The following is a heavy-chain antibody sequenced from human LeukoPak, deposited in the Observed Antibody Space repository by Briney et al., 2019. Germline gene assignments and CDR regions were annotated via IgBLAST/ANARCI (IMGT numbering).Heavy chain of an antibody. CDR3: ARRSGYCSGGSCYSWFDP. CDR2: IYTSGST. D-gene: IGHD2-15*01. J-gene: IGHJ5*02. CDR1: GGSISSYY. V-gene: IGHV4-4*07. Sequence: PSETLSLTCTVSGGSISSYYWSWIRQPAGKGLEWIGRIYTSGSTNYNASLKSRVSMSVDTSKNQFSLKLSSVTAADTAVFYCARRSGYCSGGSCYSWFDPWGQGTLVTVSS.